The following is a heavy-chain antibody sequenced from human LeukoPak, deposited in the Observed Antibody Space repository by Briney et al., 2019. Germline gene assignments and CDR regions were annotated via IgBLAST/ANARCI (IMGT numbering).Heavy chain of an antibody. CDR3: AREGDRRYYDSSRYYYGEEVLFDY. J-gene: IGHJ4*02. D-gene: IGHD3-22*01. CDR1: GFTFFDYG. CDR2: INWNGGST. Sequence: GGSLRLSCAASGFTFFDYGMSWVRQAPGKGLEWVSGINWNGGSTGYADSVKGRFTISRDNAKNSLYPQMNSLRAEDTALYYCAREGDRRYYDSSRYYYGEEVLFDYWGQRTMVSASS. V-gene: IGHV3-20*04.